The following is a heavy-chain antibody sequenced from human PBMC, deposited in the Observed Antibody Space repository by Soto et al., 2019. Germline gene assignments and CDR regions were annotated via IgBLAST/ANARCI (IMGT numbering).Heavy chain of an antibody. CDR1: GYTFTGYY. J-gene: IGHJ6*02. D-gene: IGHD5-12*01. Sequence: ASVKVSCKASGYTFTGYYMHWVRQAPGQGLEWMGWINPNSGGTNYAQRFQGRVTMTRDTSISTAYMELSRLRSDDTAVYYCARVSSGATIDSYYYYYGMDVWGQGTTVTVSS. CDR3: ARVSSGATIDSYYYYYGMDV. CDR2: INPNSGGT. V-gene: IGHV1-2*02.